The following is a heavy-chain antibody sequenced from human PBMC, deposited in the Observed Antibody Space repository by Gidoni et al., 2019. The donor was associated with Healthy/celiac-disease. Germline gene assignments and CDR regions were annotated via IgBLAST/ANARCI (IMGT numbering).Heavy chain of an antibody. CDR1: GFTFSSYS. Sequence: EVQLVEPVGGLVQPGGSLKLPCAASGFTFSSYSMNCVRQTTGKGLEWVSYISISSSTVYYADSVKGRFTISRDNAKSSLYLQMDSLRDEDTAVYYCARGGSRGSWPLIYWGQGTLVTVSS. J-gene: IGHJ4*02. V-gene: IGHV3-48*02. CDR3: ARGGSRGSWPLIY. CDR2: ISISSSTV. D-gene: IGHD1-26*01.